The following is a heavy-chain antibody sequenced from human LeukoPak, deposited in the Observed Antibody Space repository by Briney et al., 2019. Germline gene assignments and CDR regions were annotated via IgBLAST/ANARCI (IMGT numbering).Heavy chain of an antibody. V-gene: IGHV3-53*01. CDR3: ARDPPGGH. Sequence: GGSLGLSCTASGFTVSSVYMNWVRQAPGKGLEWVSVLYSGGSTYYADSVKGRFTISRDSSKNTLYLQMNSLRVEDTAVYYRARDPPGGHWGQGTLVTVSS. CDR2: LYSGGST. CDR1: GFTVSSVY. J-gene: IGHJ4*02. D-gene: IGHD3-16*01.